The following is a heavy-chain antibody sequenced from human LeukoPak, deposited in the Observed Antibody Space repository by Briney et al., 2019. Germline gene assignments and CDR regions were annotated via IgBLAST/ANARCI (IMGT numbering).Heavy chain of an antibody. V-gene: IGHV3-30-3*01. CDR1: GFTFSSYA. CDR3: ARERGSYDY. CDR2: ISCDGSNK. D-gene: IGHD1-26*01. Sequence: GGSLRLSCAASGFTFSSYAMHWVRQAPGKGLEWVAVISCDGSNKYYADSVKGRFTISRDNSKNTLYLQMNSLRAEDTAVYYCARERGSYDYWGQGTLVTVSS. J-gene: IGHJ4*02.